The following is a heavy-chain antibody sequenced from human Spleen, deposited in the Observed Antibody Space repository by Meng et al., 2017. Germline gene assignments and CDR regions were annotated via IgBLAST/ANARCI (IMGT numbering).Heavy chain of an antibody. D-gene: IGHD2-8*01. CDR3: TMYASGHI. J-gene: IGHJ3*02. CDR1: GGTFSGSD. CDR2: IRSKTNTFST. V-gene: IGHV3-73*01. Sequence: GGSLRLSCVVSGGTFSGSDIHWVRQASGKGLEWVGRIRSKTNTFSTAYPASVKSRFTISRDNSKDPAFLQMSSLITEDTALYYCTMYASGHIWGQGKVVT.